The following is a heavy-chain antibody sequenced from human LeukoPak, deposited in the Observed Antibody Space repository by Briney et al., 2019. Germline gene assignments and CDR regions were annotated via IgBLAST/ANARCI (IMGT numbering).Heavy chain of an antibody. CDR3: ARTRGHGDHLPFDY. D-gene: IGHD4-17*01. CDR2: ISSSSSYI. Sequence: PGGSLRLSCAASGFTFSSYSMNWVRQAPGKGLEWVSSISSSSSYIYYADSVKGRFTISRDNAKNSLYLQMNSLRAEDTAVYYCARTRGHGDHLPFDYWGQGTLVTVSS. CDR1: GFTFSSYS. V-gene: IGHV3-21*01. J-gene: IGHJ4*02.